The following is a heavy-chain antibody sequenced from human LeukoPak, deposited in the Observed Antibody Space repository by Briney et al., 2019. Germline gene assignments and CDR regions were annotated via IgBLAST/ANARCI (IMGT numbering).Heavy chain of an antibody. V-gene: IGHV3-53*01. CDR3: ARGLGDAPGY. CDR1: GFTFSSYS. Sequence: PGGSLRLSCAASGFTFSSYSMSWVRQAPGKGLEWVSVIYSGGSTYYADSVKGRFTISRDNSKNTLYLQMNSLRAEDTAVYYCARGLGDAPGYWGQGTLVTVSS. D-gene: IGHD3-10*01. J-gene: IGHJ4*02. CDR2: IYSGGST.